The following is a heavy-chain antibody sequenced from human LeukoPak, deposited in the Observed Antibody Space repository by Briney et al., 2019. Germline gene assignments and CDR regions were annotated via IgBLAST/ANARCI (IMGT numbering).Heavy chain of an antibody. CDR3: ARESHVTRGDY. CDR1: GYTFTSYG. V-gene: IGHV1-18*01. Sequence: ASVKVSCKASGYTFTSYGISWVRQAPGQGLEWMGWISANDGNTDYPQKLQGRVTMTTDTSTSTAYMELRSLRSDDTAVYYCARESHVTRGDYWGQGTLVTVSS. CDR2: ISANDGNT. J-gene: IGHJ4*02. D-gene: IGHD3-10*01.